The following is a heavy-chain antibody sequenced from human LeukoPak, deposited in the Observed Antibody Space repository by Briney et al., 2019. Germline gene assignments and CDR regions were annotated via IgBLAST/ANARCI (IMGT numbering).Heavy chain of an antibody. V-gene: IGHV4-34*01. J-gene: IGHJ6*02. CDR3: ARFGIVATGYYGMDV. CDR1: GGSFSGYY. Sequence: SETLSLTCAVYGGSFSGYYWSWIRQPPGKGLEWIGEINHSGSTNYNPSLKSRVTISVDTSKNQFSLKLSSVTAADTAVYYCARFGIVATGYYGMDVWGQGTTVTVSS. CDR2: INHSGST. D-gene: IGHD5-12*01.